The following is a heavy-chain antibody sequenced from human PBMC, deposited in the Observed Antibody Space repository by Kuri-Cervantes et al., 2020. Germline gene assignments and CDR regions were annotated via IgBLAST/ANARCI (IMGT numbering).Heavy chain of an antibody. J-gene: IGHJ4*02. CDR2: LSPSSGGT. Sequence: ASVKVSCKASGYTFSDYYIHWLRQAPGQGLEWMGGLSPSSGGTDSSQKFQGRVTMTRDTSLNTAYLEVRRLRSEDTAVYYCARGPYDRSGWSQWGQGTLVTVSS. CDR1: GYTFSDYY. V-gene: IGHV1-2*02. D-gene: IGHD6-19*01. CDR3: ARGPYDRSGWSQ.